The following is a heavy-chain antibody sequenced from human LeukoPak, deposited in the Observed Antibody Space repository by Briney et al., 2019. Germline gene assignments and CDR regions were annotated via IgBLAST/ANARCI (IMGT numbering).Heavy chain of an antibody. J-gene: IGHJ3*02. CDR3: ARDPGWFGELVGAFDI. V-gene: IGHV1-18*01. Sequence: ASVKVSYTASGYTFTSYGISWVRQAPGQGLEWMGWISAYNGNTNYAQKLQGRVTMTTDTSTSTAYMELRSLRSDDTAVYYCARDPGWFGELVGAFDIWGQGTMVTVSS. D-gene: IGHD3-10*01. CDR1: GYTFTSYG. CDR2: ISAYNGNT.